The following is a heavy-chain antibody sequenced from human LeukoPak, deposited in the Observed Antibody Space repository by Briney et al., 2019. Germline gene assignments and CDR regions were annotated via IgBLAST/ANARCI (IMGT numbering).Heavy chain of an antibody. V-gene: IGHV4-34*01. D-gene: IGHD6-25*01. CDR1: GESFSGYY. CDR3: ARLAAATGY. Sequence: SETLSLTCAVYGESFSGYYWSWIRQPPGKGLEWIGEINHSGSTNYNPSLKSRVTISVDTSKNQFSLNLRSVTAADTTVYYCARLAAATGYWGQGTLVTVSS. J-gene: IGHJ4*02. CDR2: INHSGST.